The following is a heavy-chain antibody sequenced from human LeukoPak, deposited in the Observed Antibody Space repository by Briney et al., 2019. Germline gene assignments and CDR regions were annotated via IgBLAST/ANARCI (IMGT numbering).Heavy chain of an antibody. D-gene: IGHD2-2*01. Sequence: NPSETLSLTCTVSGGSISSYYWSWIRQPPGKGLEWIGYIYYSGSTNYNPSLKSRVTISVDTSKNQFSLKLSSVTAADTAVYYCARGGGYCSSTSCYAGYYYYYMDVWGKGTTVTVSS. CDR2: IYYSGST. J-gene: IGHJ6*03. CDR3: ARGGGYCSSTSCYAGYYYYYMDV. V-gene: IGHV4-59*01. CDR1: GGSISSYY.